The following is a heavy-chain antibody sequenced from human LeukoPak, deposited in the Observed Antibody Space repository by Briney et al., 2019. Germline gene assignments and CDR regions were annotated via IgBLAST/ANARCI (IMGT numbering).Heavy chain of an antibody. D-gene: IGHD6-6*01. J-gene: IGHJ1*01. Sequence: GGSLRLSCAASGFTFGSYAMSWVRQAPGKGLEWVSVFSVSGTSTHYADSVKGRFTISRDNSKNTLYLQMNSLRVEDTAVYYCAKGDSSSYYGWLQNWGQGTLVTVSS. CDR1: GFTFGSYA. CDR2: FSVSGTST. CDR3: AKGDSSSYYGWLQN. V-gene: IGHV3-23*01.